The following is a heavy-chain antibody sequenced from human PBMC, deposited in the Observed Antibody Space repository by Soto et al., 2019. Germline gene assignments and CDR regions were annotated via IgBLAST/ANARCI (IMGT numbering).Heavy chain of an antibody. CDR1: GFTFSSYA. V-gene: IGHV3-30-3*01. CDR2: ISYDGSNK. Sequence: GGSLRLSCAASGFTFSSYAMHWVRQAPGKGLEWVAVISYDGSNKYYADSVKGRFTISRDNSKNTLYLQMNSLRAEDTAVYYCARDQGTAMAAYYYYGMDVWGQGTTVTVSS. D-gene: IGHD5-18*01. CDR3: ARDQGTAMAAYYYYGMDV. J-gene: IGHJ6*02.